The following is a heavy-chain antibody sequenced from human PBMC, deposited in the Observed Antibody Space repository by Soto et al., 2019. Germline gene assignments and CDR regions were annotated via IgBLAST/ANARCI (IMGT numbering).Heavy chain of an antibody. J-gene: IGHJ4*02. Sequence: GGSLSLSCAASGFTFSSYGMHWVRQAPGKGLEWVAVIWYDGSNKYYADSVKGRFTISRDNSKNTLYLQMNSLRAEDTAVYYCARDEYSSSSGEYYFDYWGQGTLVTVSS. CDR2: IWYDGSNK. CDR3: ARDEYSSSSGEYYFDY. V-gene: IGHV3-33*01. D-gene: IGHD6-6*01. CDR1: GFTFSSYG.